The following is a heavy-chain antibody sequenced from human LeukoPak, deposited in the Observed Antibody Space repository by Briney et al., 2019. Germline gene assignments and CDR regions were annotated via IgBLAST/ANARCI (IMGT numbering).Heavy chain of an antibody. J-gene: IGHJ4*02. Sequence: ASVKISCKASGYTFTSYYMHWVRQAPGQGLEWMGIINPSGGSTSHAQKSQGRVTMTRDTSTRTVYMEMSSLRSEDTAVYYCARAGRSYYFDYWGQGTLVTVSS. CDR3: ARAGRSYYFDY. CDR1: GYTFTSYY. D-gene: IGHD1-1*01. V-gene: IGHV1-46*01. CDR2: INPSGGST.